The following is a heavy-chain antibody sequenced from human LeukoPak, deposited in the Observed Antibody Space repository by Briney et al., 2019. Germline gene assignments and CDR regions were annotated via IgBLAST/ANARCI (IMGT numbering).Heavy chain of an antibody. CDR2: FDPEDGET. J-gene: IGHJ3*01. CDR3: ATVLGGFDTLDV. D-gene: IGHD4-23*01. Sequence: ASVKVSCKVSGYTLTELSMHWVRQAPGKGLEWMGGFDPEDGETIYAQKFQGRVTMTEDTSTDTTYMELSSLRSEDTAVYYCATVLGGFDTLDVWGQGTWVTVSS. V-gene: IGHV1-24*01. CDR1: GYTLTELS.